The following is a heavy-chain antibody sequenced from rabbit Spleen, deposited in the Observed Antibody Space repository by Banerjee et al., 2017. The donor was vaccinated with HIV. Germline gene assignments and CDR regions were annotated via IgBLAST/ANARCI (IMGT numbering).Heavy chain of an antibody. CDR1: GFDLSSRHD. V-gene: IGHV1S45*01. D-gene: IGHD3-1*01. J-gene: IGHJ4*01. CDR3: ARGDNNQGNGYYL. CDR2: TYTASSGSI. Sequence: QEQLVESGGGLVKPGASLTLTCKASGFDLSSRHDMCWVRQAPGKGLEWIGITYTASSGSIAYASWAKGRFTISKTSSTTVSLQMTSLTAADTATYFCARGDNNQGNGYYLWGPGTLVTVS.